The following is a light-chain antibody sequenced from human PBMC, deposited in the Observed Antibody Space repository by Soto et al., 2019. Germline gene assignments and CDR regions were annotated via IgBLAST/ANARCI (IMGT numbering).Light chain of an antibody. CDR1: QGITSY. CDR2: GAS. CDR3: QQARSFPLT. V-gene: IGKV1-9*01. Sequence: IQLTQSPSSLSASVGDSVTITCRASQGITSYLAWYQQKPGKAPNLLIYGASTLQSGVPSRFSGSGSGTDFTLTINSLQAEDTAIYYCQQARSFPLTFGGGTKVDIK. J-gene: IGKJ4*01.